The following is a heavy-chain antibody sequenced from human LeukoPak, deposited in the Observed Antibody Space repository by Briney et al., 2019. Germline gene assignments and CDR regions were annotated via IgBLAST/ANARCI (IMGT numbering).Heavy chain of an antibody. V-gene: IGHV3-11*04. D-gene: IGHD4-17*01. CDR1: RFTFRDHF. CDR2: ISSSGSDT. J-gene: IGHJ4*02. Sequence: PGGSLRLSCAAYRFTFRDHFMSWIRQPPGKGLEYMSYISSSGSDTYYSDSVKGRFTVSRDNAKNSLFLQMTSLRAEDTAVYYCATAPTEDGDGSSPGYWGQGTLVTVSS. CDR3: ATAPTEDGDGSSPGY.